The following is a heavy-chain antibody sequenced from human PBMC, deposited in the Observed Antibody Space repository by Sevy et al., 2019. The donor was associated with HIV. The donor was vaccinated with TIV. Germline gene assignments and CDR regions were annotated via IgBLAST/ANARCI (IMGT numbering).Heavy chain of an antibody. J-gene: IGHJ4*02. D-gene: IGHD2-15*01. CDR1: GFTFSDFA. V-gene: IGHV3-23*01. Sequence: GGSLRLSCAASGFTFSDFAMSWVRQAPGKGLEWVSAISGSGTKTYYSDSVRGRFTISRDNSKNTQYLQMNRLRTEDTAVYYCAARKDDFDCWGQGTLVTVSS. CDR2: ISGSGTKT. CDR3: AARKDDFDC.